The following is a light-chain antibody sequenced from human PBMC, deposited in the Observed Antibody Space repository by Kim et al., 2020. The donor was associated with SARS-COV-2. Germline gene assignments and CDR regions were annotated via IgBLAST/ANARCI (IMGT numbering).Light chain of an antibody. V-gene: IGLV2-14*03. J-gene: IGLJ1*01. CDR1: SSDVGGYHY. CDR2: DVS. CDR3: SSYTSTSTPYV. Sequence: QSITISCTGASSDVGGYHYVPWYQLHPDKAPKLMIYDVSDRPSGVSNRFSGSKSGNTASLTISGLQAEDEADYYCSSYTSTSTPYVFGTGTKVTVL.